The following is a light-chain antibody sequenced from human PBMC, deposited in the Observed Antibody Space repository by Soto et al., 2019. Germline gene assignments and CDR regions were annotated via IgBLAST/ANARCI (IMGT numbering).Light chain of an antibody. CDR2: GAS. V-gene: IGKV3-15*01. CDR3: QQYHIYSGT. Sequence: EVVMTQSPATLSVSPGGRATLSCRASQSISSSLAWYQQKPGQAPRLLIYGASTRATAIPARFSGSGSGTQFTLTISSLQPEDFATYYCQQYHIYSGTFGQGTKVDIK. CDR1: QSISSS. J-gene: IGKJ1*01.